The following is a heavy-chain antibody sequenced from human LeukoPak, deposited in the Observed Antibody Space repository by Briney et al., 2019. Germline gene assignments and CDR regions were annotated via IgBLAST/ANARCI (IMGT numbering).Heavy chain of an antibody. V-gene: IGHV4-39*01. CDR1: GGSISSSSYY. CDR2: IYYSGST. CDR3: ARQQFGYYNSDNFDY. J-gene: IGHJ4*02. D-gene: IGHD3-9*01. Sequence: SETLSLTRTVSGGSISSSSYYWGWIRQPPGKGLEWIGSIYYSGSTYYNPSLKSRVTISVDTSKNQFSLKLSSVTAADTAVYYCARQQFGYYNSDNFDYWGQGTLVTVSS.